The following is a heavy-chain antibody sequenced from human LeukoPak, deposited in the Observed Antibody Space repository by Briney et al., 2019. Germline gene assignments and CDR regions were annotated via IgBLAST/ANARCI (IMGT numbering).Heavy chain of an antibody. CDR1: GGTFSSYT. CDR2: IIPILGIA. D-gene: IGHD4/OR15-4a*01. CDR3: ARGADHRAFDI. Sequence: ASVKVSCKASGGTFSSYTISWVRQAPGQGLEWMGRIIPILGIANYAQKFQGRVTVTADKSTSTAYMELSSLRSEDTAVYYCARGADHRAFDIWGQGTMVTVSS. V-gene: IGHV1-69*02. J-gene: IGHJ3*02.